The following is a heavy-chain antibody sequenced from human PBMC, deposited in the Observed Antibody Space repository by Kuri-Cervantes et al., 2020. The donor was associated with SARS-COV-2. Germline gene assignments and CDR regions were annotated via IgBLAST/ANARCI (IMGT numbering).Heavy chain of an antibody. J-gene: IGHJ5*02. Sequence: GGSLRLSCAASRFTFRNYDMHWVRQAPGKGLEWVALISYDETYKYYADSVEGRFTISRDNAKNTLYLQMNSLRAEDTAVYYCARDRNLVPADNWFDPWGQGTLVTVSS. CDR2: ISYDETYK. D-gene: IGHD2-2*01. CDR1: RFTFRNYD. V-gene: IGHV3-30*03. CDR3: ARDRNLVPADNWFDP.